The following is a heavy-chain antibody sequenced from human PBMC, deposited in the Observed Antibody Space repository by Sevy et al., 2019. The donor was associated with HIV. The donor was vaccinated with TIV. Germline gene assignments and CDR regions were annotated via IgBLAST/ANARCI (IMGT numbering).Heavy chain of an antibody. J-gene: IGHJ3*02. CDR1: GFTFSSYA. V-gene: IGHV3-23*01. Sequence: GGSLRLSCAASGFTFSSYAMSWVRQAPGKGLEWVSAISGSGGSTYYADSVKGRFTISRDNSKNTLYLQMNSLRAEDTAVYYCAKFLPKYYYDSSGYYYRNDAFDIWGQGTMVTVSS. CDR3: AKFLPKYYYDSSGYYYRNDAFDI. D-gene: IGHD3-22*01. CDR2: ISGSGGST.